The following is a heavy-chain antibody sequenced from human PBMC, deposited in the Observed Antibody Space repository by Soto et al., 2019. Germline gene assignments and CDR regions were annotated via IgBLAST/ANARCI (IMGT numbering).Heavy chain of an antibody. Sequence: GGSLRLSCAASGFTFSSYAMHWVRQAPGKGLEWVAVISYDGSNKYYADSVKGRFTISRDNSKNTLYLQMNSLRAEDTAVYYCARAAGSSDAFDIWGQGTMVTVSS. D-gene: IGHD2-15*01. J-gene: IGHJ3*02. CDR1: GFTFSSYA. V-gene: IGHV3-30-3*01. CDR3: ARAAGSSDAFDI. CDR2: ISYDGSNK.